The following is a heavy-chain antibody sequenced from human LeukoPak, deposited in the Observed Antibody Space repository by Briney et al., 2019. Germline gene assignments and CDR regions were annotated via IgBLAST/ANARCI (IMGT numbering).Heavy chain of an antibody. J-gene: IGHJ5*01. CDR3: ARERLLTGYSSGWFDS. CDR2: VYSTGST. Sequence: SETLSLTCTVSGDSINTYYWSWIRQPPGKRLEWIGYVYSTGSTNYNPSLKSRVTIPVDTPKNQFSLKVNSVTAADTAVYYCARERLLTGYSSGWFDSWGQGTLVTVSS. V-gene: IGHV4-59*01. D-gene: IGHD6-19*01. CDR1: GDSINTYY.